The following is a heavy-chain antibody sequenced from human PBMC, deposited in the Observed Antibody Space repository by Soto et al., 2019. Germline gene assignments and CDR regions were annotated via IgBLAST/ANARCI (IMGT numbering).Heavy chain of an antibody. V-gene: IGHV3-49*04. CDR1: GFTYGDYA. J-gene: IGHJ6*02. D-gene: IGHD2-2*02. CDR3: TGSLGYCSSTSCYNNYYYGMDV. Sequence: SLRRSCTACGFTYGDYAMSWVRQAPGKGMGWGGFIRSNAYGGTTEYAASVKGRFTISRDDSKSIAYLQMNSLKTEDTAVYYCTGSLGYCSSTSCYNNYYYGMDVWGQGTTVTVSS. CDR2: IRSNAYGGTT.